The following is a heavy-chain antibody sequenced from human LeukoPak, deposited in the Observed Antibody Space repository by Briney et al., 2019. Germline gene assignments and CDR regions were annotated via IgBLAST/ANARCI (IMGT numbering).Heavy chain of an antibody. V-gene: IGHV1-18*01. D-gene: IGHD3-10*01. Sequence: ASVKVSCKASGGTFSSYAISWVRQAPGQGLEWMEWISAYNGNTNYAQKLQGRVTMTTDTSTSTAYMELRSLRSDDTAVYYCARRITMVRGSRLSPPYYFDYWGQGTLVTVSS. CDR2: ISAYNGNT. CDR3: ARRITMVRGSRLSPPYYFDY. CDR1: GGTFSSYA. J-gene: IGHJ4*02.